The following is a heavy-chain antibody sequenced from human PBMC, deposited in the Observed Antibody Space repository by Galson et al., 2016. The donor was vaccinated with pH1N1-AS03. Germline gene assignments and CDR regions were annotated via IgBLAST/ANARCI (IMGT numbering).Heavy chain of an antibody. J-gene: IGHJ4*02. D-gene: IGHD3-3*01. V-gene: IGHV1-18*01. CDR1: GYTFTTYG. CDR3: VRGSEISGVVFFNY. Sequence: SVKVSCKASGYTFTTYGISWVRQAPGQGLEWMGWISAYYGDTHFAHKFQERVTLTRDTSTATAYMELRNLRSDDTAVYYCVRGSEISGVVFFNYWGQGTLVTVSS. CDR2: ISAYYGDT.